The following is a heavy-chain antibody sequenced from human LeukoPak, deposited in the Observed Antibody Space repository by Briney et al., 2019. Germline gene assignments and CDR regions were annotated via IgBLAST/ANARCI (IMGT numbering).Heavy chain of an antibody. J-gene: IGHJ4*02. V-gene: IGHV1-18*01. CDR1: GYTFTSYG. D-gene: IGHD1-26*01. CDR3: ARDTAGSGSYYLDY. Sequence: ASVKVSCKASGYTFTSYGISWVRQAPGQGLEWMGWISAYNSNTNYAQKLQGRVTMTTDTSTSTAYMELRSLRSDDTAVYYCARDTAGSGSYYLDYWGQGTLVTVSS. CDR2: ISAYNSNT.